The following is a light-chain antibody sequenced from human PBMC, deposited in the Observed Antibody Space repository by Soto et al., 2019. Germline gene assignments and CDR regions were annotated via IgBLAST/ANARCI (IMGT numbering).Light chain of an antibody. CDR3: QQYNNWPWT. J-gene: IGKJ1*01. V-gene: IGKV3-15*01. CDR1: QSISDT. Sequence: ETVMTQSQATLSVSPGGRATLSCRASQSISDTLAWYQQKPGQAPRLLIYGASTRAPGFPARFSGSGSGTDFTLTISSLQSEDFAVYYCQQYNNWPWTFGQGTKVDIK. CDR2: GAS.